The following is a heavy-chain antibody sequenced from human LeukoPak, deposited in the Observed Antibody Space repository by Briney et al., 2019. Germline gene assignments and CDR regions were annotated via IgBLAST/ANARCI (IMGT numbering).Heavy chain of an antibody. CDR2: IIPIFGTA. CDR3: ARDCEESITGTTGFDY. D-gene: IGHD1-20*01. V-gene: IGHV1-69*01. Sequence: SVKVSCKASGGTFSSYAISWVRQAPGQGLEWMGGIIPIFGTANYAQKFQGRVTITADESTSTAYMELSSLRSEDTAVYYCARDCEESITGTTGFDYWGQGTLVTVSS. J-gene: IGHJ4*02. CDR1: GGTFSSYA.